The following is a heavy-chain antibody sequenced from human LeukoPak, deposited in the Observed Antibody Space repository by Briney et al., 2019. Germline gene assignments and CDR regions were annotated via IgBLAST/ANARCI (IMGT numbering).Heavy chain of an antibody. CDR3: AKDRHAPGRYCSSTIGFPFDP. J-gene: IGHJ5*02. D-gene: IGHD2-2*01. V-gene: IGHV3-23*01. CDR1: GFTFSSYE. CDR2: ISGSGSST. Sequence: GGSLRLSCAASGFTFSSYEMNWVRQAPGKGLEWVSYISGSGSSTYYADAVKGRFTISRDNSKSTLYLQMNSLRAEDTAVYYCAKDRHAPGRYCSSTIGFPFDPWGQGTLVTVSS.